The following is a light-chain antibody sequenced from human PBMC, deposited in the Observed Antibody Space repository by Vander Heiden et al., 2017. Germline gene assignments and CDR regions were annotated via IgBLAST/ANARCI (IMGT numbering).Light chain of an antibody. CDR3: LLSYSGARQV. J-gene: IGLJ3*02. Sequence: QAVVTPEPSLTVSPGGTVTLTCGPSTGAVTSGHYPYWFQQKPGQAPRTLIYDTSNKHSWTPARFSGSLLGGKAALTLSGAQPEDEAEYYCLLSYSGARQVFGGGTKLTVL. CDR2: DTS. V-gene: IGLV7-46*01. CDR1: TGAVTSGHY.